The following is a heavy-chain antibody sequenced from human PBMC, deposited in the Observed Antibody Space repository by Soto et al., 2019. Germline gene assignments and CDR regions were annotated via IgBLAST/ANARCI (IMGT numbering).Heavy chain of an antibody. D-gene: IGHD1-26*01. V-gene: IGHV1-18*01. CDR2: ISTYNGNT. CDR3: ARGGVGATTLFDY. CDR1: GYTFSTSG. Sequence: ASVKVSCKASGYTFSTSGMSWLRQAPGQGLEWMGWISTYNGNTNYAQKLQGRVTMTTDTSTSTAYIELRSLRSDDTAVYYCARGGVGATTLFDYWGQGTLVTVSS. J-gene: IGHJ4*02.